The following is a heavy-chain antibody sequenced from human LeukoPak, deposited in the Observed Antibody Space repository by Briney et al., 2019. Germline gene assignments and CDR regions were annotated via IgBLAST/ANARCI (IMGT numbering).Heavy chain of an antibody. V-gene: IGHV3-7*01. CDR3: ASLDTAMSNAGH. Sequence: PGGSLRLSCAASGFTFSNYSMSWVRQAPGKGLEWVANVKRDGSEEYYVDSVKGRFTVSRDNAKNSLYLQMNSLRVEDTAVYYCASLDTAMSNAGHWGQGTLVTVSS. CDR1: GFTFSNYS. CDR2: VKRDGSEE. D-gene: IGHD5-18*01. J-gene: IGHJ4*02.